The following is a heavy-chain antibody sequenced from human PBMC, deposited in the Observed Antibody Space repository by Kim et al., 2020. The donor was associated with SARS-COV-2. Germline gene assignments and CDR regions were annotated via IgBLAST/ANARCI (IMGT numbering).Heavy chain of an antibody. CDR2: INGDGSIT. D-gene: IGHD2-2*01. CDR3: ARLHDAFDVDY. Sequence: GGSLRLSCAASGFTFSNYWMHWVRQAPGKGLVWVSRINGDGSITAYADSVKGRCTISRDNAKHTLYLQMNSLRAADTAVYYCARLHDAFDVDYWGQGTLV. J-gene: IGHJ4*02. V-gene: IGHV3-74*01. CDR1: GFTFSNYW.